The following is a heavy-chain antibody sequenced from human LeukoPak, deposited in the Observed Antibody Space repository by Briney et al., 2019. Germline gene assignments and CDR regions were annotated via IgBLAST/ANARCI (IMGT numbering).Heavy chain of an antibody. D-gene: IGHD6-6*01. CDR3: ARDSYPYSSSSLSDY. J-gene: IGHJ4*02. CDR1: GFTFSSYS. CDR2: ISSSSSYI. V-gene: IGHV3-21*01. Sequence: PGGSLRLSCAASGFTFSSYSMNWVRQAPEKGLEWVSSISSSSSYIYYADSVKGRFTISRDNAKNSLYLQMNSLRAVDTAVYYCARDSYPYSSSSLSDYWGQGTLVTVSS.